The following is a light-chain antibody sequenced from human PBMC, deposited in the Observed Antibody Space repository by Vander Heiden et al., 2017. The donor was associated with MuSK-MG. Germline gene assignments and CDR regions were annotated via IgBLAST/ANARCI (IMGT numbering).Light chain of an antibody. CDR2: STH. J-gene: IGLJ2*01. V-gene: IGLV1-44*01. CDR1: SSNIGSNT. CDR3: AAWDDSLNGRAV. Sequence: QPVLTQPPSASGTPGQRVTSSCSGSSSNIGSNTVNWYQPLPRTAPQLLLNSTHKRPSWVPDRFSCSKSGTAAYLVTSGRQSEDEADDYCAAWDDSLNGRAVFGGGTKRTVL.